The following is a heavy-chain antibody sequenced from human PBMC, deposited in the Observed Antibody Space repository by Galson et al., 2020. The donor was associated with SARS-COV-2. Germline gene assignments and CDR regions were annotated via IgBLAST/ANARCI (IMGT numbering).Heavy chain of an antibody. CDR1: GFTVSRYS. CDR3: AGSSWPFDR. J-gene: IGHJ4*02. CDR2: IYSAGNT. D-gene: IGHD6-13*01. V-gene: IGHV3-53*01. Sequence: WGSLRLSCAASGFTVSRYSMSWVRQPPGKGLQWVSDIYSAGNTYYADSVKGRFTVSRDNSNNALYLQMSSLRFEDTAIYYCAGSSWPFDRWGQGTLVTVSS.